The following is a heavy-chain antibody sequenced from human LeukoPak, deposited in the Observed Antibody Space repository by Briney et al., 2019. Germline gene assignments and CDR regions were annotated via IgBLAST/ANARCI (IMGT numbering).Heavy chain of an antibody. CDR2: IWYVGSNK. D-gene: IGHD1-1*01. CDR1: GFTFSSYG. J-gene: IGHJ4*02. Sequence: GGSLTLSCAASGFTFSSYGMHWVRQAPGKGLEWVAVIWYVGSNKYYADSVKGRFTLSRDNSKNTLYLQLNSLRAEDTAVYYCARHRRQLPLFDYWGQGTLVTVSS. CDR3: ARHRRQLPLFDY. V-gene: IGHV3-33*01.